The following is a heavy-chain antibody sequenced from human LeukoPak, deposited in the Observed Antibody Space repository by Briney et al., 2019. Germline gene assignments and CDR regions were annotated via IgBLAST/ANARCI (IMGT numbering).Heavy chain of an antibody. D-gene: IGHD2-8*01. J-gene: IGHJ6*03. Sequence: PGGSLRLSCTASGFTFIRYGMHWVRRAPGKGLEWVAFIRNDGTDRYYADSVQGRFTISRDSSKNTLFLQMKSLRADDTAVYYCARGVLRGLDYFYMDVWGNGTTVTVSS. V-gene: IGHV3-30*02. CDR3: ARGVLRGLDYFYMDV. CDR2: IRNDGTDR. CDR1: GFTFIRYG.